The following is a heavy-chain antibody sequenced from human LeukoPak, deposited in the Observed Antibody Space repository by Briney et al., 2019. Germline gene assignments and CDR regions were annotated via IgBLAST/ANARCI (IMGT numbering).Heavy chain of an antibody. D-gene: IGHD6-13*01. CDR3: ARDAEWQQLVHYFDY. V-gene: IGHV3-21*01. Sequence: GGSLRLSCAASGFTFSSYSMNWVRQAPGKGLEWVSSISSSSSYIYYAGSVKGRFTISRDNAKNSLYLQMNSLRAGDTAVYYCARDAEWQQLVHYFDYWGQGTLVTVSS. CDR1: GFTFSSYS. J-gene: IGHJ4*02. CDR2: ISSSSSYI.